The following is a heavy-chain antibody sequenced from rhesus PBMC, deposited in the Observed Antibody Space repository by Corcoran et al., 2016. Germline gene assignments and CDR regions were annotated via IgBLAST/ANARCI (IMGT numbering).Heavy chain of an antibody. CDR1: GGSISDDYY. V-gene: IGHV4-106*01. CDR2: IYGSGGGT. Sequence: QVQLQESGPGLVKPSETLSLTCAVSGGSISDDYYWSWIRQPPGKGLVWIGYIYGSGGGTNYNPSLKNRVTISIDTSKNQFSLKLSSVTAADTDVYYCARLPYYSNYFDYWGQGVLVTVSS. CDR3: ARLPYYSNYFDY. D-gene: IGHD3-9*01. J-gene: IGHJ4*01.